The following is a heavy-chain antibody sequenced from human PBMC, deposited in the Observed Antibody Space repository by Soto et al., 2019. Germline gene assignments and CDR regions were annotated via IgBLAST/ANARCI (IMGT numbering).Heavy chain of an antibody. Sequence: QVQLVQSGAEVKKPGASVKVSCRASGYTFTSYVISWVRQAPAQGLEWMGWISAYNGNTNFAQKLQGRVTMTTDTSTRSAYMERRSLRSDDTAVYYCARVVATVAGPYGMDVWGRGTTVTVSS. J-gene: IGHJ6*02. CDR2: ISAYNGNT. D-gene: IGHD6-19*01. V-gene: IGHV1-18*01. CDR1: GYTFTSYV. CDR3: ARVVATVAGPYGMDV.